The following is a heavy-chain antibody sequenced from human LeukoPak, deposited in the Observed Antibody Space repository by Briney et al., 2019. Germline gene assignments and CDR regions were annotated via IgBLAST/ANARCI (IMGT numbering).Heavy chain of an antibody. CDR3: ARGPMVRGPNNWFDP. J-gene: IGHJ5*02. CDR2: MNPNSGNT. CDR1: GYTITSSD. D-gene: IGHD3-10*01. V-gene: IGHV1-8*01. Sequence: ASVKVSCKASGYTITSSDVNWVRQATGQGLEWMGWMNPNSGNTGYAQKFQGRVTMTRNTSISTAYMELSSLRSEDTAVYYCARGPMVRGPNNWFDPWGQGTLVTVSS.